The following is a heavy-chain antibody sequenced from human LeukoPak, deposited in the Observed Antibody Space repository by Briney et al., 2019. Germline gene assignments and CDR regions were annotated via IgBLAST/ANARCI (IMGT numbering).Heavy chain of an antibody. CDR1: GGSISSGGYY. V-gene: IGHV4-30-2*01. CDR2: IYHSGST. Sequence: SQTLSLTCTVSGGSISSGGYYWSWIRQPPGKGLEWIGYIYHSGSTYYNPSLKSRVTISVDRSKNQFSLKLSSVTAADTAVYYCARDEGDDCSSTSCYTGGYYYYMDVWAKGPRSPSP. D-gene: IGHD2-2*02. CDR3: ARDEGDDCSSTSCYTGGYYYYMDV. J-gene: IGHJ6*03.